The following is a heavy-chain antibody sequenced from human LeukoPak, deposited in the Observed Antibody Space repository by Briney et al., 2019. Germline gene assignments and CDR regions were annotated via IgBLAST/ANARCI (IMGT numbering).Heavy chain of an antibody. V-gene: IGHV3-7*01. Sequence: PGGSLRLSCVASGFTFSSYWMSWVRQAPGKGLEWVANIKQDGSEKYYVDSVKGRFTISRDNAKNSLYLQMNSLRAEDTAVYYCARGGIAADYYYYYYMDVWGKGTTVTVSS. D-gene: IGHD6-13*01. J-gene: IGHJ6*03. CDR3: ARGGIAADYYYYYYMDV. CDR1: GFTFSSYW. CDR2: IKQDGSEK.